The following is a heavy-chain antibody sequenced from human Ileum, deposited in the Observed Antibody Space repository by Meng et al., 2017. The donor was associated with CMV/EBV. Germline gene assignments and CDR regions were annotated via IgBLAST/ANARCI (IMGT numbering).Heavy chain of an antibody. CDR1: GFTFSDHI. Sequence: GESLKISCAASGFTFSDHIINWVRQAPGKGLEWVSSISRSSSHKYYADSVKGRFTISRDNAKNSLYLQMNSLRAEDTAVYYCARPYTGASTLPFWGQGTLVTVSS. J-gene: IGHJ4*02. CDR3: ARPYTGASTLPF. CDR2: ISRSSSHK. D-gene: IGHD1-26*01. V-gene: IGHV3-21*01.